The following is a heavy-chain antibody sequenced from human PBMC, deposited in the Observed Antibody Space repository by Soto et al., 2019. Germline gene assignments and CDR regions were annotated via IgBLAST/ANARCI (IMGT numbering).Heavy chain of an antibody. CDR3: AREDLVWFGELIRNYYSHAMEV. CDR1: GFSFSNYN. Sequence: GSLRLSCAASGFSFSNYNMNWVRQAPGKGLEWISYINSISTTIYYADSVKGRFTISRDNAKNSLYLHLNNLRDEDSAVYYCAREDLVWFGELIRNYYSHAMEVWGKGTTVTVSA. CDR2: INSISTTI. V-gene: IGHV3-48*02. J-gene: IGHJ6*04. D-gene: IGHD3-10*01.